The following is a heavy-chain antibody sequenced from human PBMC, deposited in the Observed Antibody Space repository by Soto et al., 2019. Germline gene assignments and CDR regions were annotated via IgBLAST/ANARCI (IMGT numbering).Heavy chain of an antibody. V-gene: IGHV3-23*01. CDR2: ISNNGGST. J-gene: IGHJ4*02. CDR1: GFTFSNYA. Sequence: EVQLLESGGGLVQPGGSLRLSCAASGFTFSNYAMSWVRQAPGKGLEWVSVISNNGGSTYYADSVKGRFTIYRDNSKNTLYRQIISLRAEDTAVYYCAKDESAGYYYFDYWGQGTLVIVSS. D-gene: IGHD3-9*01. CDR3: AKDESAGYYYFDY.